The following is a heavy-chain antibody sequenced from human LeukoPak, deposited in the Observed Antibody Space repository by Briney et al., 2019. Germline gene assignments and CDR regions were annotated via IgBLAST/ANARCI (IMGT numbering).Heavy chain of an antibody. CDR3: ARGVAAAKRYYYYYMDV. CDR1: GFTFSSYA. Sequence: GRSLRLSCAASGFTFSSYAMHWVPQAPGKGLEWVAVISYDGSNKYYADSVKGRFTISRDNSKNTLYLQMNSLRAEDTAVYYCARGVAAAKRYYYYYMDVWGKGTTVTVSS. V-gene: IGHV3-30*01. CDR2: ISYDGSNK. J-gene: IGHJ6*03. D-gene: IGHD6-13*01.